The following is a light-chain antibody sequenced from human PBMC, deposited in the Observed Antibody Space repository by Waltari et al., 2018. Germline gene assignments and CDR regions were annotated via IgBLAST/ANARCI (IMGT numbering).Light chain of an antibody. V-gene: IGLV4-69*01. CDR3: QTWGTGIRV. CDR2: VNSDGSN. CDR1: SGHSSYA. J-gene: IGLJ3*02. Sequence: QLVLTQSPSASASLGASVKLTCPLSSGHSSYAIAWHQQQPEKGTRYLRKVNSDGSNSKGDGIPDRFSGSSSGAERYLTISSLQSEDEADYYCQTWGTGIRVFGGGTKLTVL.